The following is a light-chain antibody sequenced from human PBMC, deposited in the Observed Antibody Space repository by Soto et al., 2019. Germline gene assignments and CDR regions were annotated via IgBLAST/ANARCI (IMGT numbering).Light chain of an antibody. J-gene: IGLJ2*01. Sequence: QSALTQPASVSGSPGQSITISCTGTSSDVGAYNDVSWYQHHPGKAPKLMIFDVNNRPSGVSSRFSGSKSGNTASLAISGLRTEDEADYYCTSYTGATTLVVFGGGTKLTVL. CDR2: DVN. CDR1: SSDVGAYND. V-gene: IGLV2-14*03. CDR3: TSYTGATTLVV.